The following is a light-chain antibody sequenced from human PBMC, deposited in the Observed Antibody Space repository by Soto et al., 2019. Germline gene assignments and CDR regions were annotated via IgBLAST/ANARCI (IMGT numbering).Light chain of an antibody. Sequence: EIVLTQSPGTLSLSPGERATLSCRASQSVSSSYLAWYQQKPGQAPRLLIYGASSRATGIPDRFSGSGSGTDFTLTISRREPEDFAGYYCQQYGSSPTFGGGTKVEIK. J-gene: IGKJ4*01. CDR2: GAS. CDR1: QSVSSSY. CDR3: QQYGSSPT. V-gene: IGKV3-20*01.